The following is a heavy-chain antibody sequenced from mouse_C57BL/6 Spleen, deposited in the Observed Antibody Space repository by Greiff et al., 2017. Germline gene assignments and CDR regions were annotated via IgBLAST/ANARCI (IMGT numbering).Heavy chain of an antibody. D-gene: IGHD1-1*01. V-gene: IGHV3-6*01. CDR3: ASLLYYGSPFDY. CDR2: ISYDGSN. Sequence: EVKLLESGPGLVKPSQSLSLTCSVTGYSITSGYYWNWIRQFPGNKLEWMGYISYDGSNNYNPSLKNRISITRDTSKNQFFLKLNSVTTEDTATYDCASLLYYGSPFDYWGQGTTLTVSS. J-gene: IGHJ2*01. CDR1: GYSITSGYY.